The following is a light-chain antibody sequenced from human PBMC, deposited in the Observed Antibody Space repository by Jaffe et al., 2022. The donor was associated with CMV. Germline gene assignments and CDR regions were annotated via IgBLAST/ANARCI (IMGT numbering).Light chain of an antibody. CDR2: YRSDSDK. CDR1: SGMNVDTYT. J-gene: IGLJ3*02. CDR3: LIWHSSAWV. Sequence: QAVLTQPSSLSASPGASASLTCTLRSGMNVDTYTIYWYQQKPGSPPQYLLRYRSDSDKQLGSGVSSRFSGSKDASANAGFLIISGLQSDDEADYYCLIWHSSAWVFGGGTKLTVL. V-gene: IGLV5-45*03.